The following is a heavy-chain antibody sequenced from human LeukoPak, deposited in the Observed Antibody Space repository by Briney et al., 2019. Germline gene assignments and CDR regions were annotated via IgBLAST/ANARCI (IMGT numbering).Heavy chain of an antibody. D-gene: IGHD3-22*01. V-gene: IGHV3-30*18. CDR2: ISYDGSDK. J-gene: IGHJ5*02. CDR3: AKDDYYDSSGDPNWFDP. CDR1: GFTFSRHG. Sequence: GGSLRLSCAASGFTFSRHGMHWVRQAPGKGLEWVAVISYDGSDKYYADSVKGRFTISRDNSKNTLYLQMNSLRAEDTAVYFCAKDDYYDSSGDPNWFDPWGQGTLVTVSS.